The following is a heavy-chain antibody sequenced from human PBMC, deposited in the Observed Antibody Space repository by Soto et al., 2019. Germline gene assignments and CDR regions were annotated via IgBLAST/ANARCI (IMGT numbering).Heavy chain of an antibody. CDR2: IIPIFGTA. CDR1: GGTFSSYA. CDR3: ARAKITMVRGVIIPPYYYGMDV. Sequence: SVKVSCKASGGTFSSYAISWVRQAPGQGLEWMGGIIPIFGTANYAQKFQGRVTITADESTSTAYMELSSLRSEDTAVYYCARAKITMVRGVIIPPYYYGMDVWGQGTTVTVSS. D-gene: IGHD3-10*01. V-gene: IGHV1-69*13. J-gene: IGHJ6*02.